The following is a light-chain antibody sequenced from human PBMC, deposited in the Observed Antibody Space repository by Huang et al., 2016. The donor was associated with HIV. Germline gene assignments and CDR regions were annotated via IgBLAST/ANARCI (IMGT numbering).Light chain of an antibody. CDR2: LGY. J-gene: IGKJ1*01. CDR3: MQAVQTPRT. V-gene: IGKV2-28*01. Sequence: DIVLTQSPLPLSVTPGEAASISFKSNQCLLYSNEYHYLDWYLQKSGWSPQLRIYLGYSRASGVTDRLSGSGAGTDFTLKITRVEAEDVGVYYCMQAVQTPRTFGHGTKLEIK. CDR1: QCLLYSNEYHY.